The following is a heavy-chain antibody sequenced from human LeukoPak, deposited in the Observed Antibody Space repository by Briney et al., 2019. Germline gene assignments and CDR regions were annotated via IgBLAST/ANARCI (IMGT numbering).Heavy chain of an antibody. CDR3: ASGYGSGSYSHYYGMDV. V-gene: IGHV1-18*01. CDR1: GYTFTSYG. D-gene: IGHD3-10*01. J-gene: IGHJ6*02. Sequence: ASVKVSCKASGYTFTSYGISWVRQAPGQGLEWMGWISAYNGNTNYAQKLQGRVTMTTDTSTSTAYMELRSLRSDDTAVYYCASGYGSGSYSHYYGMDVWGQGTTVTVSS. CDR2: ISAYNGNT.